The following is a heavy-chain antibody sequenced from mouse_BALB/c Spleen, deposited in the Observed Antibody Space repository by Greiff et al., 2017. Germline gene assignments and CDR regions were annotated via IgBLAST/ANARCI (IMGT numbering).Heavy chain of an antibody. Sequence: QVQLKESGAELAKPGASVKMSCTASGFTFTSYWMHWVKQRPGQGLEWIGYINPSTGYTEYNQKFTDKATLTADKSSSTAYMQLSSLTSEDSADYYCARSTFDYGGQGTTLTVSS. V-gene: IGHV1-7*01. D-gene: IGHD4-1*02. CDR3: ARSTFDY. J-gene: IGHJ2*01. CDR1: GFTFTSYW. CDR2: INPSTGYT.